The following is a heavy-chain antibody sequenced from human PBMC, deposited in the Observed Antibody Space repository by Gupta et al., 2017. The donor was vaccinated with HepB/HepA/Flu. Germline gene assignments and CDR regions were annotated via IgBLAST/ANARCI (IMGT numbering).Heavy chain of an antibody. CDR1: GFIFRNFA. J-gene: IGHJ3*01. CDR2: SFGDAYIK. Sequence: VQLLESGGGLVQPGGSLRLSCEASGFIFRNFAMGWVRQAPGRGLEWVAQSFGDAYIKFYADYGKGRVTISRDNSKNTRDLQMSSLRAEDTAVYYCAKGYTTDNGGSDDGGGPGTIVTVSS. CDR3: AKGYTTDNGGSDDG. V-gene: IGHV3-23*01. D-gene: IGHD2-2*02.